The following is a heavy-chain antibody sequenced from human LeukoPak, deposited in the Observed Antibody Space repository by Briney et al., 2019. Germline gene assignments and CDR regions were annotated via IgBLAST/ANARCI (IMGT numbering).Heavy chain of an antibody. V-gene: IGHV5-51*01. D-gene: IGHD1-26*01. CDR1: GYTFTSYW. CDR3: TRHAIMGATKSFFDY. J-gene: IGHJ4*02. Sequence: GESLKISCKGSGYTFTSYWLAWVGPMPGKGLEWVGIIYPGDYETKYSPSFQGQVTISADKSISTAYLQWSSLKASDTAMYYCTRHAIMGATKSFFDYWGQGTLVTVSS. CDR2: IYPGDYET.